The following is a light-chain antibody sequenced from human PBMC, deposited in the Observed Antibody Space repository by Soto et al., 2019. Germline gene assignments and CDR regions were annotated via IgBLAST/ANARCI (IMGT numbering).Light chain of an antibody. CDR1: QNINNY. CDR2: DAS. CDR3: QQYENLPT. V-gene: IGKV1-33*01. Sequence: IQMTQSPSSLSASVGDRVTITCRASQNINNYLNWYQQKPGRAPKLLIYDASNLEAGVPSRFRGSGSGTDFTFTISRLQPEDIATYYCQQYENLPTFGKGTQLEIK. J-gene: IGKJ5*01.